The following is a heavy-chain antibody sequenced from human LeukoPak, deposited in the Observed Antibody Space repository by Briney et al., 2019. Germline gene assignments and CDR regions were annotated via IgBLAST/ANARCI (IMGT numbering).Heavy chain of an antibody. D-gene: IGHD3-10*01. CDR2: ISGSGGST. J-gene: IGHJ4*02. V-gene: IGHV3-23*01. CDR3: AKDIYGSGSYDFDY. CDR1: GLTFSSYA. Sequence: GGSLRLSCAASGLTFSSYAMSWVRQAPGKGLEWVSAISGSGGSTYYADSVKGRFTISRDNSKNTLYLQMNSLRAEDTAVYYCAKDIYGSGSYDFDYWGQGTLVTVSS.